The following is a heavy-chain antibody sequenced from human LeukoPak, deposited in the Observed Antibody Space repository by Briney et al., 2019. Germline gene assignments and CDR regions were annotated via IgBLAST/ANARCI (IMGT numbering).Heavy chain of an antibody. Sequence: ASVKVSCKASGGTFSSYAISWVRQAPGQGLEWMGGIIPIFGTADYAQKFQGRVTITADKSTSTAYMDLSSLRSEDTAIYYCARTYCGGDCYSSRGWFDLWGQGTLVTVSS. J-gene: IGHJ5*02. CDR1: GGTFSSYA. CDR2: IIPIFGTA. V-gene: IGHV1-69*06. CDR3: ARTYCGGDCYSSRGWFDL. D-gene: IGHD2-21*02.